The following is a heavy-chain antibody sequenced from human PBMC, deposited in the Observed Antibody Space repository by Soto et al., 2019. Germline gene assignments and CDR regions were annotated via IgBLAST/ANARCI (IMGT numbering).Heavy chain of an antibody. CDR1: GYKFSTYW. CDR3: ARPLSYDFWSGSFV. V-gene: IGHV5-51*01. CDR2: IYPGDSDT. D-gene: IGHD3-3*01. J-gene: IGHJ6*02. Sequence: GESLKISCKGSGYKFSTYWIGWVRQMPGKGLEWMGIIYPGDSDTRYSSSFQGQVTISADKSISTAYLQWSSLKASDTAIYYCARPLSYDFWSGSFVWGQGTTVTVSS.